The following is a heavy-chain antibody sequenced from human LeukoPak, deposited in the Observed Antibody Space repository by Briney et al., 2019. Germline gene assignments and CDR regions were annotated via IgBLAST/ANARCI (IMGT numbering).Heavy chain of an antibody. Sequence: GASVTVSCKASGYTFTSYGISWVRQAPGQGLEWMGWISAYNGNTNYAQKLQGRVTMTTDTSTSTAYMELRSLRSDDTAVYYCARAAWDSSSWYRAPHYYYYYGMDVWGQGTTVTVSS. CDR2: ISAYNGNT. CDR1: GYTFTSYG. D-gene: IGHD6-13*01. CDR3: ARAAWDSSSWYRAPHYYYYYGMDV. V-gene: IGHV1-18*01. J-gene: IGHJ6*02.